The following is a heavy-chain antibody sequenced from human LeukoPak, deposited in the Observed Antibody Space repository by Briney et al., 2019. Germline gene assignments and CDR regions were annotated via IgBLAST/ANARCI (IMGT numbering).Heavy chain of an antibody. CDR3: AKSNGYGLIDI. Sequence: KSSETLSLTCTAPSDSISTSNYYSGWVRQPPGKALEWIGNIFYSGSTYYSPSRKSRITISLDTTRNQYSLKLNSVTAADTAVYYCAKSNGYGLIDIWGQGTMVTVSS. CDR2: IFYSGST. D-gene: IGHD3-22*01. CDR1: SDSISTSNYY. J-gene: IGHJ3*02. V-gene: IGHV4-39*07.